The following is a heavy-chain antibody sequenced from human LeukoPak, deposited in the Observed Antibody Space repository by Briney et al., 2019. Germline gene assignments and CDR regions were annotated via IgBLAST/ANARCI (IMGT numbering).Heavy chain of an antibody. D-gene: IGHD6-19*01. Sequence: PGGSVRLSCAASGFTFSTYGMSWVRQAPGKGLDWVSAISGNGDYTYYADSVRGRFTISRDNSRTTLFLQMNSLRAEDTALYYCAKLPQAGGDYWYIDVWGKGTTVTASS. V-gene: IGHV3-23*01. CDR1: GFTFSTYG. J-gene: IGHJ6*03. CDR3: AKLPQAGGDYWYIDV. CDR2: ISGNGDYT.